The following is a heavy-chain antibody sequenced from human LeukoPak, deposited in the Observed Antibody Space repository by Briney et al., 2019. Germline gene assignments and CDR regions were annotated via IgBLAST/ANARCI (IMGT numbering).Heavy chain of an antibody. CDR1: GFTFSSYW. Sequence: GGSLRLSCAASGFTFSSYWMSWVRQAPGKGLEWVANIKQDGSEKYYVDSVKGRFTISRDNAKNSLYLQMNSLRAEDTAVYYCARDQILGFDWLNDYWGRGTLVTVSS. J-gene: IGHJ4*02. D-gene: IGHD3-9*01. CDR3: ARDQILGFDWLNDY. CDR2: IKQDGSEK. V-gene: IGHV3-7*01.